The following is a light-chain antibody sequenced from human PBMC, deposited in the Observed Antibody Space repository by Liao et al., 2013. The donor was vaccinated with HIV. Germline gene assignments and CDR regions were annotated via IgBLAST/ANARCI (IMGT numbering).Light chain of an antibody. CDR2: NDS. CDR1: NIGGKS. CDR3: QAWVRPTWV. Sequence: YELTQAPSVSVAPGETARITCGRYNIGGKSVHWYQQKSGQAPVLVIYNDSDRPSGIPERFSGSNSGNTATLTISGTQATDEADYYCQAWVRPTWVFGGRDQADRP. V-gene: IGLV3-21*01. J-gene: IGLJ3*02.